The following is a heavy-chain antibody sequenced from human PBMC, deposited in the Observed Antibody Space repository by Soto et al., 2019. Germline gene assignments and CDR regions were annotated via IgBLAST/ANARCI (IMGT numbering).Heavy chain of an antibody. CDR1: GYTFFTYD. CDR3: ARHHGPTTSENWFDP. CDR2: ISTYSGGT. V-gene: IGHV1-18*01. Sequence: QVHLVQSGVEVKTPGASVKVSCQASGYTFFTYDISWVRQAPGQGLEWMGWISTYSGGTKYAQTFQGRVTMTTDTTTTTAFLELRSLRSDDTAVYYCARHHGPTTSENWFDPWGQVTLVTVSS. D-gene: IGHD5-12*01. J-gene: IGHJ5*02.